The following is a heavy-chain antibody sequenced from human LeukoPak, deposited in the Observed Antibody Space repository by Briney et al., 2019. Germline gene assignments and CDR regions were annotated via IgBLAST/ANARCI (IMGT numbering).Heavy chain of an antibody. CDR3: ARDREGSSWYGGTNWFDP. CDR1: GYTFTSYG. Sequence: ASVKVSCKASGYTFTSYGISWVRQAPGQGLEWMGWISAYNGNTNYAHKLQGRVTMTTDTSTTTAYMELRSLRSDDTAVYYCARDREGSSWYGGTNWFDPWGQGTLVSVSS. V-gene: IGHV1-18*04. D-gene: IGHD6-13*01. CDR2: ISAYNGNT. J-gene: IGHJ5*02.